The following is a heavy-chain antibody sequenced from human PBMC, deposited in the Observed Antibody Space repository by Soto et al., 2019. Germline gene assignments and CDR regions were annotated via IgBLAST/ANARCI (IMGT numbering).Heavy chain of an antibody. CDR2: IYYSGST. CDR3: ARDARLDYYGSGRRMGDYYYYGMDV. Sequence: SETLSLTCAVSGDSISKSGYYWSWIRQHPGKGLEWIGYIYYSGSTYYNPSLKSRVTISVDTSKNQFSLKLSSVTAADTAVYYCARDARLDYYGSGRRMGDYYYYGMDVWGQGTTVTVSS. D-gene: IGHD3-10*01. CDR1: GDSISKSGYY. V-gene: IGHV4-31*11. J-gene: IGHJ6*02.